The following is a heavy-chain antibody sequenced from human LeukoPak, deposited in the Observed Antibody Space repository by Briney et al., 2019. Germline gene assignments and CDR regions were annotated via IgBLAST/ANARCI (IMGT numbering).Heavy chain of an antibody. J-gene: IGHJ3*02. CDR2: IYYSGST. CDR3: ARDSDHCGGDCYSLFDI. CDR1: GGSVSRGSYY. Sequence: SETLSLTCTVSGGSVSRGSYYWSWIRQPPGKGLEWIGYIYYSGSTNYNPSLKSRVTISVDTSKNQFSLKLSSVTAADTAVYYCARDSDHCGGDCYSLFDIWGQGTMVTVSS. V-gene: IGHV4-61*01. D-gene: IGHD2-21*02.